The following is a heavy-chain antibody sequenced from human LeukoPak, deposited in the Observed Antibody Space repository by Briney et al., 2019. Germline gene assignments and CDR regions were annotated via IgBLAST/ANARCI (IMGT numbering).Heavy chain of an antibody. CDR1: GGSNY. CDR3: ARNDISGVLPEF. CDR2: IHYSGSP. Sequence: SETLSLTCTVSGGSNYWSWIRQPPGKGLEWIAYIHYSGSPHYNPSLKSRVTISIDTSKNQLSLKLNSVTAADTAVYYCARNDISGVLPEFWGMGTLVSVTS. V-gene: IGHV4-59*08. J-gene: IGHJ4*02. D-gene: IGHD3-3*02.